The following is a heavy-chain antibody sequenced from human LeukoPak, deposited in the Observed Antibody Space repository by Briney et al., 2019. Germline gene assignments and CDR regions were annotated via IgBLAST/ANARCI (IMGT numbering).Heavy chain of an antibody. D-gene: IGHD3-10*01. J-gene: IGHJ4*02. Sequence: GGSLRLSCAASGFTFSSSAMNWVRQAPGRGLEWVSTIDRSGRTIYYADSVKGRFTISRDNAKNSLYLQMNSLRAEDTAVYYCARDGSGRVPEMSAPDYWGQGTLVTVSS. CDR3: ARDGSGRVPEMSAPDY. CDR2: IDRSGRTI. V-gene: IGHV3-48*01. CDR1: GFTFSSSA.